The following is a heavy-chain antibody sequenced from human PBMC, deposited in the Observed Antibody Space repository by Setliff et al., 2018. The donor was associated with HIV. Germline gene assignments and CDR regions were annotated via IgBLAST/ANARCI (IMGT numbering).Heavy chain of an antibody. Sequence: SETLSLTCAVYGGSFSGYFWSWIRQPPGKGLEWIGEINHSGSTNYNPSLKSRVAVSVDTSKNQFSLKLSSVTAADTAVYYCARGRTYFDWLLYGDYWGQGTLVTVSS. J-gene: IGHJ4*02. V-gene: IGHV4-34*01. CDR2: INHSGST. CDR1: GGSFSGYF. CDR3: ARGRTYFDWLLYGDY. D-gene: IGHD3-9*01.